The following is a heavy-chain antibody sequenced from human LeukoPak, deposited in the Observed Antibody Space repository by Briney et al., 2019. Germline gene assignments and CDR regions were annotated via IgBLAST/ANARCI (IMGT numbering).Heavy chain of an antibody. CDR2: IYWDDDK. CDR1: GFSLSTSGVG. D-gene: IGHD2-2*01. Sequence: SGPTLVNPTQTLTLTCTFSGFSLSTSGVGVGWIRQPPGKALEWLALIYWDDDKRYSPSLKSRLTITKDTSKNQVVLTMTNMGPVDTATYYCAHRRKLNCSSTSCYVFYWGQGTLVTVSS. CDR3: AHRRKLNCSSTSCYVFY. J-gene: IGHJ4*02. V-gene: IGHV2-5*02.